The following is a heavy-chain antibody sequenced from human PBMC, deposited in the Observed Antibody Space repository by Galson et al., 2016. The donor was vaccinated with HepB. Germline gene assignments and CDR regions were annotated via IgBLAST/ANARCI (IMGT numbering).Heavy chain of an antibody. V-gene: IGHV1-46*01. CDR3: ASGLIAAGASYYYYIMDV. Sequence: SVKVSCKASGYSFTSYYMHWVRQAPGQGLECVGIINPSSGTTDYAQKFQGRVTMTRDTSTSTVYMELSSLTFEDTGVYYRASGLIAAGASYYYYIMDVWGQGTTVTVSS. J-gene: IGHJ6*02. D-gene: IGHD3-16*01. CDR1: GYSFTSYY. CDR2: INPSSGTT.